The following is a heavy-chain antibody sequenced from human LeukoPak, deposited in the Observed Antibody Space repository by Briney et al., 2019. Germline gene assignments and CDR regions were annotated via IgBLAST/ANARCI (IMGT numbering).Heavy chain of an antibody. J-gene: IGHJ3*02. CDR2: IYHSGST. D-gene: IGHD5-24*01. CDR1: GGSISSGGYS. Sequence: PSETLSLTCAVSGGSISSGGYSWSWIRQPPGKGLEWIGYIYHSGSTYYNPSLKSRVTISVDRSKNQFSLKLSSVTAADTAVYYCARGRRRATIPHAFDIWGQGTMVTVSS. CDR3: ARGRRRATIPHAFDI. V-gene: IGHV4-30-2*01.